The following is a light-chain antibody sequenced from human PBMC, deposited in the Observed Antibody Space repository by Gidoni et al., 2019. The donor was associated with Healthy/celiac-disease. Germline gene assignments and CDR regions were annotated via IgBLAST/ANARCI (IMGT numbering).Light chain of an antibody. CDR3: QQDDNLPLALT. CDR1: QDISNY. Sequence: DIQMTQSPSSLSASVGDRVTITCQASQDISNYLNWYQQKPGKAPKLLIYDASNLETGVPSRFSGRGSGTDFTFTISSLQPEDIATYYCQQDDNLPLALTFGGGTKVEIK. V-gene: IGKV1-33*01. CDR2: DAS. J-gene: IGKJ4*01.